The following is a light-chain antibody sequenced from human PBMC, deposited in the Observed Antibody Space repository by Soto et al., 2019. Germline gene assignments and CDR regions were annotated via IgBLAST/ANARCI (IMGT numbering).Light chain of an antibody. CDR1: SSDVGSYDL. J-gene: IGLJ2*01. Sequence: QSALTQPASVSGPPGQSIVISCNGSSSDVGSYDLVSWYLQYPGKAPKVIIFEGTKRPSGVSDRFSGSKSGNTASLAISGLRSEDEADYYCAAWDDSLSAYVVFGGGTKLTVL. CDR3: AAWDDSLSAYVV. V-gene: IGLV2-14*02. CDR2: EGT.